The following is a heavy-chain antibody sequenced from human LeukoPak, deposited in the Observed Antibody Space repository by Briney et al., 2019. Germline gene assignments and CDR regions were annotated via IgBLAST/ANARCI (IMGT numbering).Heavy chain of an antibody. CDR1: GGSISSSSYY. J-gene: IGHJ4*02. Sequence: SETLSLTCTVSGGSISSSSYYWGWIRQPPGKGLEWIGSIYYSGSTYYNPSLKSRVTISVDTSKNQFSLKLSSVTAADTAVYYCARGDYVEGATAYWGQGILVAVSS. V-gene: IGHV4-39*07. CDR3: ARGDYVEGATAY. D-gene: IGHD1-26*01. CDR2: IYYSGST.